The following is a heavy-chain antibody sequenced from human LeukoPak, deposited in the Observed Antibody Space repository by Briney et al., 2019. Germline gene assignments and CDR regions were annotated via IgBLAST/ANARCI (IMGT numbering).Heavy chain of an antibody. CDR1: GLTVSSNY. J-gene: IGHJ6*02. V-gene: IGHV3-66*04. CDR2: IYSGGST. CDR3: ARPAYDILTGYSSGGMDV. D-gene: IGHD3-9*01. Sequence: GGSLRLSCAASGLTVSSNYMSWVRQAPGKGLEWVSVIYSGGSTYYADSVKGRFTISRDNSKNTLYLQMNSLRAEDTAVYYCARPAYDILTGYSSGGMDVWGQGTTVTVSS.